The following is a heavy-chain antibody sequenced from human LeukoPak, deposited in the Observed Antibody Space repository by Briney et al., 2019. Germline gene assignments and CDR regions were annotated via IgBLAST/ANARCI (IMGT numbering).Heavy chain of an antibody. CDR1: GFTFSSYW. V-gene: IGHV3-7*01. CDR3: ARDPSGQYGDYPQYYFDY. Sequence: GGSLRLSCAASGFTFSSYWMSWVRQAPGKGLEWVANIKQDGSEKYYVDSVKGRFTISRDNAKNSLYLQMNSLRAEDTAVYYCARDPSGQYGDYPQYYFDYWGQGTLVTVSS. J-gene: IGHJ4*02. CDR2: IKQDGSEK. D-gene: IGHD4-17*01.